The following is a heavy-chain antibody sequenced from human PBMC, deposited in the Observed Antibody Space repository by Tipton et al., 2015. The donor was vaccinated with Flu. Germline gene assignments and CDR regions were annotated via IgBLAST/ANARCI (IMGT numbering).Heavy chain of an antibody. CDR3: ARRTYGSGWYFYAFDI. Sequence: GLVKPSVTLSLTCMVSGASISDGDYYWTWLRQPAGKGLEWIGRISDSGNTNYNPSLQSRVIMSVDTSKNQFSLRLSSVTAADTAIYFCARRTYGSGWYFYAFDIWDQG. D-gene: IGHD6-13*01. V-gene: IGHV4-61*02. CDR1: GASISDGDYY. CDR2: ISDSGNT. J-gene: IGHJ3*02.